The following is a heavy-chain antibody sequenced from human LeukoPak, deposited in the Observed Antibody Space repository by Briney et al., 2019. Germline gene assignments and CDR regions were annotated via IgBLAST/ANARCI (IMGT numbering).Heavy chain of an antibody. V-gene: IGHV3-48*02. CDR1: GFTFSSYD. CDR3: ARSFDV. Sequence: GPSLRISCVASGFTFSSYDMNWDSQTSGRGLEWVSHINVARTTYHADSVKGRFTISRDNAKNSVYLQMNSLRDGDTAMYYCARSFDVWGQGTMVTVSS. CDR2: INVARTT. J-gene: IGHJ3*01.